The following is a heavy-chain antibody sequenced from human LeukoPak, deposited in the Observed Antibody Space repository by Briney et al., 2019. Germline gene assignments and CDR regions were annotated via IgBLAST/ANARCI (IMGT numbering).Heavy chain of an antibody. V-gene: IGHV4-59*02. D-gene: IGHD7-27*01. Sequence: SETLSLICTVSGGSVTGYYWSWIRQSPGKGLEWISYIYHSGNSDYNPSLRSRVTTSLDTSKNQFSLNLISVTAADTAVYYCTRGHWGLQSWSQGTLVTVSS. CDR3: TRGHWGLQS. J-gene: IGHJ5*02. CDR2: IYHSGNS. CDR1: GGSVTGYY.